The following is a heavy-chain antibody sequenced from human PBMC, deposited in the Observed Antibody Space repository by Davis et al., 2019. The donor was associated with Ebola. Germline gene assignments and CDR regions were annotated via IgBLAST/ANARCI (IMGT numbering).Heavy chain of an antibody. D-gene: IGHD6-13*01. CDR3: ARGPSTGNSFTY. V-gene: IGHV3-30*03. CDR2: ISYDGSNK. CDR1: GFTFSNYW. Sequence: GGSLRLSCAASGFTFSNYWMNWVRQAPGKGLEWVAVISYDGSNKYYADSVKGRFTISRDNAKNSLYLQMNSLRAEDTAVYYCARGPSTGNSFTYWGQGTLVTVSS. J-gene: IGHJ4*02.